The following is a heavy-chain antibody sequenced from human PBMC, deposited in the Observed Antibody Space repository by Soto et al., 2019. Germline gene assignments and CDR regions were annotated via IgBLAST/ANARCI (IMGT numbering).Heavy chain of an antibody. D-gene: IGHD3-10*01. V-gene: IGHV3-30*18. CDR2: ISYDGSNK. CDR1: GFTFSSYG. J-gene: IGHJ4*02. CDR3: AKDEIVDRGVIRGCFDY. Sequence: GGSLRLSCAASGFTFSSYGMHWVRQAPGKGLEWVAVISYDGSNKYYADSVKGRFTISRDNSKNTLYLQMNSLRAEDTAVYYCAKDEIVDRGVIRGCFDYWGQGTLVTVSS.